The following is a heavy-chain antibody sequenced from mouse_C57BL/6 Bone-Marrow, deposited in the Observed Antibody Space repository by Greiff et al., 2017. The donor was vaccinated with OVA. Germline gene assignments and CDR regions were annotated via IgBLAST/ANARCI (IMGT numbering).Heavy chain of an antibody. Sequence: VKLVESGAELARPGASVKLSCKASGYTFTSYGISWVKQRTGQGLEWIGEIYPRSGNTYYNEKFKGKATLTADKSSSTAYMELRSLTSEDSAVYFCAPYPAWFAYWGQGTLVTVSA. V-gene: IGHV1-81*01. CDR2: IYPRSGNT. CDR3: APYPAWFAY. CDR1: GYTFTSYG. J-gene: IGHJ3*01. D-gene: IGHD2-10*01.